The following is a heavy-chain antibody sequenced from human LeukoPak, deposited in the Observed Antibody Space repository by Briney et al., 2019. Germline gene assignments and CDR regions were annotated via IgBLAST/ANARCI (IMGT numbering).Heavy chain of an antibody. Sequence: GGSLRLSCEVSGFTMSDYYMMWVRQAPGKGLEWISCISGTGSTIYYADSMKGRFTISRDIGKRSVYLQMTALRADDTAVYYCSRGSYDLWSGFSYWGQGTLVTVSS. CDR3: SRGSYDLWSGFSY. J-gene: IGHJ4*02. D-gene: IGHD3-3*01. CDR1: GFTMSDYY. V-gene: IGHV3-69-1*02. CDR2: ISGTGSTI.